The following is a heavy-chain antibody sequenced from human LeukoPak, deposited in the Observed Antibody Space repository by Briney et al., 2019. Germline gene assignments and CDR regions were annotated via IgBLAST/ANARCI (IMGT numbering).Heavy chain of an antibody. CDR1: GGTFSSYA. V-gene: IGHV1-69*13. D-gene: IGHD3-3*01. J-gene: IGHJ6*03. Sequence: SVKVSCKASGGTFSSYAISRVRQAPGQGLEWMGGIIPIFGTANYAQKFQGRVTITADESTSTAYMELSSLRSEDTAVYYCAKDGLRFLEWSGGYYYYMDVWGKGTTVTVSS. CDR2: IIPIFGTA. CDR3: AKDGLRFLEWSGGYYYYMDV.